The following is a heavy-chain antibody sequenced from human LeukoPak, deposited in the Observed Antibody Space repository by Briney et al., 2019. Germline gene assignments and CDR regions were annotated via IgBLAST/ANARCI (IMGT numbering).Heavy chain of an antibody. CDR2: VIPIFGTA. Sequence: SVKVSCKASGYTFTGYYMHWVRQAPGQGLEWMGGVIPIFGTANYAQKFQGRVTITADESTSTAYMELSSLRSEDTAVYYCARDFPTHYYDSSGYGSSNDYWGQGTLVTVSS. V-gene: IGHV1-69*13. J-gene: IGHJ4*02. D-gene: IGHD3-22*01. CDR1: GYTFTGYY. CDR3: ARDFPTHYYDSSGYGSSNDY.